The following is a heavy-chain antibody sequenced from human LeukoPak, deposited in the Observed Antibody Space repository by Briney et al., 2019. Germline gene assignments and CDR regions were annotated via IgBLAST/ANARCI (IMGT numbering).Heavy chain of an antibody. D-gene: IGHD3-10*01. CDR3: AREALWFGELQDY. CDR1: EFTFSNYN. Sequence: GGSLRLSCAASEFTFSNYNMNWVRQAPGKGLEWVSYISSSSSTIYYADSVKGRFTISRDNAKNSLYLQMNSLRAEDTAVYYCAREALWFGELQDYWGQGTLVTVSS. V-gene: IGHV3-48*04. J-gene: IGHJ4*02. CDR2: ISSSSSTI.